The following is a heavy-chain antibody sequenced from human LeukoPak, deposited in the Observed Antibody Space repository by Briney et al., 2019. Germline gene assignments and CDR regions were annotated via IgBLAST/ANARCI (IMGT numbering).Heavy chain of an antibody. J-gene: IGHJ3*02. Sequence: SETLSLTCKVSGGSIIYYSWSWIRQPPGKGLEWIGYLSYSGTTDYNLSLKSRVTISVDRSKNQFSLKLSSVTAADTAVYYCARDPEEYDAFDIWGQGTMVTVSS. CDR3: ARDPEEYDAFDI. CDR2: LSYSGTT. D-gene: IGHD1-14*01. V-gene: IGHV4-59*12. CDR1: GGSIIYYS.